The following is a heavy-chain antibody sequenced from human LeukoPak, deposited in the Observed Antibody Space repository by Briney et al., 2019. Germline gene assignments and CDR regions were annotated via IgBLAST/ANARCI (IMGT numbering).Heavy chain of an antibody. J-gene: IGHJ4*02. CDR2: MKPTSGNT. CDR1: GYTFTTHD. Sequence: GASVKVSCKASGYTFTTHDINWVRQATGQGLEWMGWMKPTSGNTGYAQKFQGRVTMTRDTAISTAYMELRSLRSEDTAVYYCARGITMTPDYWGQGTLVTVSS. D-gene: IGHD5-24*01. V-gene: IGHV1-8*02. CDR3: ARGITMTPDY.